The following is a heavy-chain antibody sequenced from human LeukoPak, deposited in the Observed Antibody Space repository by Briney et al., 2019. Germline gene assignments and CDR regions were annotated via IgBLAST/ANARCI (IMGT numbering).Heavy chain of an antibody. J-gene: IGHJ4*02. CDR3: ARGPPQMIVPIY. Sequence: PGRSLRLSCAASGFTFSSYAMHWVRQAPGKGLEWVAVISYDGSNKYYADSVKGRFTISRDNSKNTLYLQMNSLRAEDTAVYYCARGPPQMIVPIYWGQGTLVTVSS. D-gene: IGHD3-22*01. CDR2: ISYDGSNK. CDR1: GFTFSSYA. V-gene: IGHV3-30-3*01.